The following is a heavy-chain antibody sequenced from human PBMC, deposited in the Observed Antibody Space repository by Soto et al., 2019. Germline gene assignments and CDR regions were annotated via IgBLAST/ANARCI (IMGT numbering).Heavy chain of an antibody. V-gene: IGHV3-9*01. CDR2: ISWNSGSR. CDR1: GFTFDDYA. J-gene: IGHJ4*02. Sequence: PGGSLRLSCAASGFTFDDYAMHWVRQAPGKGLEWVSGISWNSGSRDYADSVKGRFTISRDNAKNSLYLQMNSLRAEDTALYYCAKDLRRLGTHLPNLYFDYWGQGTLVTVSS. CDR3: AKDLRRLGTHLPNLYFDY. D-gene: IGHD1-7*01.